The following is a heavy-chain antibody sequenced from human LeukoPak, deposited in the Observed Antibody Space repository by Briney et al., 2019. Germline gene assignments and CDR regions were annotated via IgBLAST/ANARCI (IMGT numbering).Heavy chain of an antibody. CDR3: ARGYDFWSGNPVEYYYYMDV. V-gene: IGHV1-18*04. J-gene: IGHJ6*03. CDR1: GYTFSDHY. Sequence: ASVKVSCKASGYTFSDHYTQWARQTPGQGLGRMGWISAYNGNTNYAQKPQGRVTMTTDTSTSTAYMELRSLRSDDTAVYYCARGYDFWSGNPVEYYYYMDVWGKGTTVTVSS. D-gene: IGHD3-3*01. CDR2: ISAYNGNT.